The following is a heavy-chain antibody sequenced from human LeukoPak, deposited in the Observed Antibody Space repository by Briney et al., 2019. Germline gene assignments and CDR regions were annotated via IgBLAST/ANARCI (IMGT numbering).Heavy chain of an antibody. CDR3: AKSGTTVWAFDY. CDR1: GFTFSYHW. V-gene: IGHV3-7*03. Sequence: GGSLRLSCAASGFTFSYHWMTWVRQAPGKGLEWVANIKNDGAVKNYVDSVKGRFTISRDNAKNSLYLQMNSLRAEDTAVYYCAKSGTTVWAFDYWGQGTLVTVSS. CDR2: IKNDGAVK. D-gene: IGHD4-17*01. J-gene: IGHJ4*02.